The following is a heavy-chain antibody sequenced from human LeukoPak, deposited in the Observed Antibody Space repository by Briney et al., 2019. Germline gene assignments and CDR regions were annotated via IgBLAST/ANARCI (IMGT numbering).Heavy chain of an antibody. Sequence: GGSLRLSCTASGFTFSNYAMSWVRQAPGKGLEWVSTISGSDGSTYYADSVKGRFTISRDNSKNTLYLQMNSLRAEDTAVYYCAKGIDYSDYYFDYWGQGTLVTVSS. CDR2: ISGSDGST. CDR3: AKGIDYSDYYFDY. CDR1: GFTFSNYA. D-gene: IGHD4-11*01. J-gene: IGHJ4*02. V-gene: IGHV3-23*01.